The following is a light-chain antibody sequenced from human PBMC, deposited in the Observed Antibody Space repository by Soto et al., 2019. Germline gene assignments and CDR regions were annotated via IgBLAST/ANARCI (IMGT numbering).Light chain of an antibody. V-gene: IGLV2-23*01. CDR2: EGT. CDR1: NSEVGSYNF. J-gene: IGLJ1*01. CDR3: CSYAGSSTPHYV. Sequence: QSALTQPASVSGSPGQSITISCTGTNSEVGSYNFVSWYQQHPGKAPKLMIYEGTQRPSGVSNRFSGSKSGNTASLTISGLQAEDEADYYCCSYAGSSTPHYVFGTGTKVTVL.